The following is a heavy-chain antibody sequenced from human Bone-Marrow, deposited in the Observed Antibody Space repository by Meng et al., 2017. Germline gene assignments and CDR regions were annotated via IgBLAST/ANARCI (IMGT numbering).Heavy chain of an antibody. CDR2: INPKSGGT. CDR3: ASLGRSCGYYYEVYDDY. CDR1: GYTFTGYY. D-gene: IGHD3-22*01. Sequence: ASAKVSCKASGYTFTGYYMHWVRQAPGQGLEWMGWINPKSGGTNYAQKFQGRVTMTRDTSISTAYMELSRLRSVDTAVYYCASLGRSCGYYYEVYDDYWGQGTLDTVSS. J-gene: IGHJ4*02. V-gene: IGHV1-2*02.